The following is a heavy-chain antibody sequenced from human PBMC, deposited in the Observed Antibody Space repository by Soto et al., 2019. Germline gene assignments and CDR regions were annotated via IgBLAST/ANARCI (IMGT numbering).Heavy chain of an antibody. D-gene: IGHD5-12*01. V-gene: IGHV1-69*13. CDR2: IIPVFGRP. CDR3: AREVSGYDF. Sequence: GASVQVSCKASGGTFSSFGISWVRQAPGQGLEWMGGIIPVFGRPNYAQRFRGRLTITADESTNTSYMELIDLTSEDTAVYYCAREVSGYDFWGQGTQVTVSS. J-gene: IGHJ1*01. CDR1: GGTFSSFG.